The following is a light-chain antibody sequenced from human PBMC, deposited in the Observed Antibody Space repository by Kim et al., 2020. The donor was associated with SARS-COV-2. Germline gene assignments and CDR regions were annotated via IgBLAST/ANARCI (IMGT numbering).Light chain of an antibody. CDR1: NIGSKS. CDR3: QVWDSSSDPLYV. CDR2: DDS. J-gene: IGLJ1*01. V-gene: IGLV3-21*03. Sequence: SYELTQPPSVSVAPGKTARITCGGNNIGSKSVHWYQQKPGQAPVLVVYDDSDRPSGIPGRFSGSNSGNTATLTISRVEAGDEADYYCQVWDSSSDPLYVFGTGTKVTVL.